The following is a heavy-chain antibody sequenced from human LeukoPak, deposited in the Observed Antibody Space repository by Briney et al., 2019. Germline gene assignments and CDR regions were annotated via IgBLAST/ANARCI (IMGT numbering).Heavy chain of an antibody. Sequence: PGGSLRLSCAASEFSFSSYSMNWVRQAPGKGLEWVSSISSSSSYIYYADSVKGRFTISRDNAKNSLYLQMNSLRAEDTAVYYCALSSSSWYVFDYWGQGTLVTVSS. J-gene: IGHJ4*02. CDR2: ISSSSSYI. V-gene: IGHV3-21*01. CDR3: ALSSSSWYVFDY. CDR1: EFSFSSYS. D-gene: IGHD6-13*01.